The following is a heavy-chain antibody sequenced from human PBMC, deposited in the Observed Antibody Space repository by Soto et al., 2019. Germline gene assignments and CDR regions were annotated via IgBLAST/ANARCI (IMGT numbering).Heavy chain of an antibody. Sequence: GSVKVSCKASGYTFTSYAMHWVRQAPGQRLEWMGWINAGNGNTKYSQKFQGRVTITRDTSASTAYMELSSLRSEDTAVYYCARGPLSSSRYYGIDVWGQGTTVTVSS. V-gene: IGHV1-3*01. CDR2: INAGNGNT. D-gene: IGHD6-6*01. CDR3: ARGPLSSSRYYGIDV. CDR1: GYTFTSYA. J-gene: IGHJ6*02.